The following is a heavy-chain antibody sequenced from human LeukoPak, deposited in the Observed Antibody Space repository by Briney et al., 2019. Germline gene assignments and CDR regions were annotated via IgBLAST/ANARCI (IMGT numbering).Heavy chain of an antibody. CDR1: GGSITSANYY. CDR2: IYASGST. Sequence: PSETLSLTCTVSGGSITSANYYWNWIRQPAGEGLEWIGRIYASGSTDYNPSPKSRITISLDTSKNQFSLKLSSVTAADTAVYYCARQHLATRWFDPWGQGTLVTVSS. CDR3: ARQHLATRWFDP. D-gene: IGHD3-3*02. J-gene: IGHJ5*02. V-gene: IGHV4-61*02.